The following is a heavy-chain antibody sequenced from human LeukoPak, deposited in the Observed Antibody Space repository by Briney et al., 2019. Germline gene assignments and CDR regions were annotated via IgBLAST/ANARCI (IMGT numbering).Heavy chain of an antibody. CDR1: GGSISNHY. CDR2: IYYSGST. CDR3: ASLRYWFDP. V-gene: IGHV4-59*11. Sequence: SETLSLTCTVSGGSISNHYLSWIRQPPGKGLGWVGFIYYSGSTNYYPSPKNRVTITVDTSTNQFSLKLSSVTAADTAVYCCASLRYWFDPWGQGTLVTVSS. J-gene: IGHJ5*02.